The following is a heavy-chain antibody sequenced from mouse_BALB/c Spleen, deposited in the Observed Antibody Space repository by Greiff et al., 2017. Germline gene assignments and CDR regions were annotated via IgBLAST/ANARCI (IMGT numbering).Heavy chain of an antibody. J-gene: IGHJ2*01. CDR1: GFTFTDYY. CDR3: ARGLLLYYFDY. Sequence: EVQGVESGGGLVQPGGSLRLSCATSGFTFTDYYMSWVRQPPGKALEWLGFIRNKANGYTTEYSASVKGRFTISRDNSQSILYLQMNTLRAEDSATYYCARGLLLYYFDYWGQGTTLTVSS. CDR2: IRNKANGYTT. D-gene: IGHD2-3*01. V-gene: IGHV7-3*02.